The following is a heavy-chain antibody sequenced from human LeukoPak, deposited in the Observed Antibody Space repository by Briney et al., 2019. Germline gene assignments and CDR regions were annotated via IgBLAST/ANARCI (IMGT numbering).Heavy chain of an antibody. CDR2: IYYSGST. J-gene: IGHJ2*01. V-gene: IGHV4-39*07. Sequence: SETLSLTCTVSGGSISSSSYYWGWIRQPPGKGLEWIGSIYYSGSTYYNPSLKSRVTISVDTSKNQFSLKLSSVTAADTAVYYSARVCYSSIYDYLYFNLWGRGTLVTVSS. CDR1: GGSISSSSYY. CDR3: ARVCYSSIYDYLYFNL. D-gene: IGHD6-13*01.